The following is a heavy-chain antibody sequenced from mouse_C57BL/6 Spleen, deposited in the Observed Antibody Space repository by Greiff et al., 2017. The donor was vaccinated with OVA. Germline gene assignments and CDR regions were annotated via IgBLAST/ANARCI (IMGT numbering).Heavy chain of an antibody. V-gene: IGHV1-4*01. CDR2: INPSSGYT. CDR3: ARSGTVPFDD. D-gene: IGHD3-3*01. CDR1: GYTFTSYT. Sequence: VQLQQSGAELARPGASVKMSCKASGYTFTSYTMHWVKQRPGQGLEWIGYINPSSGYTKYNQKFKDKATLTADKSSSTAYMQLSSLTSEDSAVYYCARSGTVPFDDWGQGTTLTVSS. J-gene: IGHJ2*01.